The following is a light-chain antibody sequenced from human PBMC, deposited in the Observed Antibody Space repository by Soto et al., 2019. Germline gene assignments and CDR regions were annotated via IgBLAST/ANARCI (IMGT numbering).Light chain of an antibody. V-gene: IGKV3-15*01. CDR1: QSVSSN. Sequence: EIVMTQSPATLSVSPGERATLSCRASQSVSSNLAWYQQKPGQAPRLLIYGASTRATGIPARFSGSGSGTEFTLTISSLQSEDFAVYYCQHYGSSLRTFGRGTKLEIK. J-gene: IGKJ2*01. CDR3: QHYGSSLRT. CDR2: GAS.